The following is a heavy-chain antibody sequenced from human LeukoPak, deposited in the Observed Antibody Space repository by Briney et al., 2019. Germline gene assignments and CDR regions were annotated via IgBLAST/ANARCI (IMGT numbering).Heavy chain of an antibody. CDR2: IIPIFGTA. J-gene: IGHJ5*02. V-gene: IGHV1-69*13. CDR1: GGTFSSYA. Sequence: GASVKVSCKASGGTFSSYAISWVRQAPGQGLEWMGGIIPIFGTANYAQKFQGRVTITADESTSTAYMELSSLRSEDTAVYYSARGDLVRGVIFAWFDPWGQGTLVTVSS. CDR3: ARGDLVRGVIFAWFDP. D-gene: IGHD3-10*01.